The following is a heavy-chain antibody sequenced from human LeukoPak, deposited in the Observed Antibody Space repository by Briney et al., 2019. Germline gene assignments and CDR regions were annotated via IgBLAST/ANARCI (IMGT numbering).Heavy chain of an antibody. CDR2: ISAYNGNT. Sequence: GASVKVSCKASGYTFTSYGISWARQAPGQGLEWMGWISAYNGNTNYAQKLQGRVTMTTDTSTSTAYMELRSLRSDDTAVYYCARCYYDSSGYYFDYWGQGTLVTVSS. J-gene: IGHJ4*02. D-gene: IGHD3-22*01. V-gene: IGHV1-18*01. CDR3: ARCYYDSSGYYFDY. CDR1: GYTFTSYG.